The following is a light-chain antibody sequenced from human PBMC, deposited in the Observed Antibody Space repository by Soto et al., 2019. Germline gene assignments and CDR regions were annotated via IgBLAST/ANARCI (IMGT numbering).Light chain of an antibody. CDR3: QQYGSSPYT. CDR1: QSVNNN. V-gene: IGKV3-20*01. J-gene: IGKJ2*01. Sequence: EIVMTQSPVTLSVSPGERATLSCTASQSVNNNVAWYQQKPGHTPRLLIYGASSRPTGIPDRFSGSGSGTDFTLTISRLEPEDFAVYYCQQYGSSPYTFGQGTKVDIK. CDR2: GAS.